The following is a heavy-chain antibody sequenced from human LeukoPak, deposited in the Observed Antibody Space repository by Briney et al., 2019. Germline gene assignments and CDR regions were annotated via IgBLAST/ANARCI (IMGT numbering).Heavy chain of an antibody. J-gene: IGHJ5*02. CDR1: GFTVTDNY. CDR3: AREVMRQPGYNWFDP. Sequence: GGSLRLSCAASGFTVTDNYMSWVRQAPGKGLEWVSVIYRGGGTFYSDSVKGRFTISRDFSKNTLYLQMNSLRADDTAVYYCAREVMRQPGYNWFDPWGQGTLVTVSS. CDR2: IYRGGGT. V-gene: IGHV3-53*01. D-gene: IGHD2-21*01.